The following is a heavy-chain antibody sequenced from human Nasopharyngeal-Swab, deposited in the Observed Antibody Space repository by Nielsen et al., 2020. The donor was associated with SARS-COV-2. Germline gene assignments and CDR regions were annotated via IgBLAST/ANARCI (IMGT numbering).Heavy chain of an antibody. D-gene: IGHD3-22*01. CDR1: GFTFSSYS. Sequence: GSLRLSCAASGFTFSSYSMNWVRQAPGKGLEWVSSISSSSSYIYYGDSVKGRFTISRDNAKNSLYLQMNSLRAEDTAVYYCAKGPRTYYYDSSGYYYFDYWGQGTLVTVSS. CDR3: AKGPRTYYYDSSGYYYFDY. J-gene: IGHJ4*02. CDR2: ISSSSSYI. V-gene: IGHV3-21*01.